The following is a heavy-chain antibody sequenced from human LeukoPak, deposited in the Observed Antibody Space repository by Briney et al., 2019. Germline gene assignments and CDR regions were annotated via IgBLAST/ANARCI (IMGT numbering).Heavy chain of an antibody. CDR1: GGTFSSYA. Sequence: SVKVSCKASGGTFSSYAISWVRQAPGQGLKWMGRIIPILGIANYAQKFQGRVTITADKSTSTAYMELCSLRSEDTAVYYCARDLYGSGSSGDFDYWGQGTLVTVSS. D-gene: IGHD3-10*01. CDR3: ARDLYGSGSSGDFDY. J-gene: IGHJ4*02. V-gene: IGHV1-69*04. CDR2: IIPILGIA.